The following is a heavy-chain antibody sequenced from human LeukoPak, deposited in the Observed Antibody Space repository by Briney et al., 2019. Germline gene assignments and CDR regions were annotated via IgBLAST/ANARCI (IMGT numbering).Heavy chain of an antibody. CDR3: VRSTTVTTWFDY. D-gene: IGHD4-11*01. Sequence: SETLSLTCTVSGGSITSGTYYWGWIRQPPGKGLEWIGNMYYSGSPYHNPSLKSRVTISVDTSKNQLSLKLNSVTASDTAVYYCVRSTTVTTWFDYWGQGTLVTVSS. J-gene: IGHJ4*02. CDR2: MYYSGSP. CDR1: GGSITSGTYY. V-gene: IGHV4-39*01.